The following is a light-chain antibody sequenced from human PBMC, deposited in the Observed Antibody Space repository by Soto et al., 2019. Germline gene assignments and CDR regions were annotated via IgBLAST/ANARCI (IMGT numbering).Light chain of an antibody. J-gene: IGKJ5*01. CDR3: QQTHSFPIT. CDR1: QGISSY. Sequence: AIRMTQSPSSLSASTGDRVTITCRASQGISSYLAWYQQKPGKAPKLLIYAASTLQSGVPSRFSGSGSGTDFTLTISCLQSEDFAIYYCQQTHSFPITFGQGTRLEIK. CDR2: AAS. V-gene: IGKV1-8*01.